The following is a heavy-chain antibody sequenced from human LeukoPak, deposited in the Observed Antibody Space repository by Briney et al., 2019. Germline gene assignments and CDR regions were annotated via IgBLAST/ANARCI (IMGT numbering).Heavy chain of an antibody. Sequence: PGGSLRLSCAASGFTFSSYAMSWVRQAPGKGLEWVSAISGSGGSTYYADSVKGRFTISRDNSKNTLYLQMNSLRAEDTAVYYCAKDHGYGGNSYYYYYMDVWGKGTTVTISS. CDR2: ISGSGGST. CDR1: GFTFSSYA. J-gene: IGHJ6*03. D-gene: IGHD4-23*01. CDR3: AKDHGYGGNSYYYYYMDV. V-gene: IGHV3-23*01.